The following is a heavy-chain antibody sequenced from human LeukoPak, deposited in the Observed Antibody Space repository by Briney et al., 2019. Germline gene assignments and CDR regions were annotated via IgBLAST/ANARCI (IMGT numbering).Heavy chain of an antibody. CDR1: GFTFSSYA. J-gene: IGHJ4*02. Sequence: GGSLRLSCAASGFTFSSYAMSWVRQAPGKGLEWVSGISGSGGSTYYADSVKGRFTISRDNSKNTLYLQMNSLRAEDTAVYYCARNYGDYGIDNWGQGTLVTVSS. CDR2: ISGSGGST. CDR3: ARNYGDYGIDN. V-gene: IGHV3-23*01. D-gene: IGHD4-17*01.